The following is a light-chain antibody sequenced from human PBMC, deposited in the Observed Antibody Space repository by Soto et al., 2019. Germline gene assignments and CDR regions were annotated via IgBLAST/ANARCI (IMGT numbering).Light chain of an antibody. Sequence: EIVMTQSPATLSVSPGERASLSCRASQSVSSNLVWYQQKPGQTPRLLIYATSTRATGIPARFSGSGSGTEFTLTISSLQSEDFAVYYCQHYNNWTLTFGGGTKVDIK. V-gene: IGKV3-15*01. J-gene: IGKJ4*01. CDR2: ATS. CDR1: QSVSSN. CDR3: QHYNNWTLT.